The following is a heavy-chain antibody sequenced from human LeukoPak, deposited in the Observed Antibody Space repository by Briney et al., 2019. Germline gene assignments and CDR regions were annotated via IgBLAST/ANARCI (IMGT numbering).Heavy chain of an antibody. CDR3: ARTFWSGNGYYFEY. V-gene: IGHV3-7*04. Sequence: GGSLRLSCAVSGFTFSRYWMSWVRQAPGKGLEWVANIKQDGSEKHYVDSVKGRFTIARDNAKNSPDMQMNTVRAEDTAVYYCARTFWSGNGYYFEYWGQGSLVTVSS. J-gene: IGHJ4*02. D-gene: IGHD3-3*01. CDR1: GFTFSRYW. CDR2: IKQDGSEK.